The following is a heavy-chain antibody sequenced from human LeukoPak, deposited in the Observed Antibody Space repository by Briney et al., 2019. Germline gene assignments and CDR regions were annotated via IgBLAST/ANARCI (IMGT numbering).Heavy chain of an antibody. V-gene: IGHV3-53*01. Sequence: GGSLRLSCAASGFTFSSYSMNWVRQAPGKGLEWVSVIYSGGSTYYADSVKGRFTFSRDNSKNTLYLQMNSLRAEDTAVYYCARLGGGYFDYWGQGTLVTVSS. CDR1: GFTFSSYS. CDR3: ARLGGGYFDY. D-gene: IGHD3-10*01. CDR2: IYSGGST. J-gene: IGHJ4*02.